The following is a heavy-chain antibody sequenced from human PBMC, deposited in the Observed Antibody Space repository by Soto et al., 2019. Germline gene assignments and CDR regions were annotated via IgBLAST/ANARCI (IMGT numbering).Heavy chain of an antibody. D-gene: IGHD1-26*01. V-gene: IGHV3-20*03. CDR3: VRGASLNFDY. Sequence: EVQLVESGGGVLRPGGSLRLCYAASGFTFDDYGMSWARQAPGKGLEWVSGVNWNGGSTGYADSVKGRFTISRDNAKNSLYLQMNSLRAEVTAFYYCVRGASLNFDYWGQGTLVTVSS. CDR2: VNWNGGST. CDR1: GFTFDDYG. J-gene: IGHJ4*02.